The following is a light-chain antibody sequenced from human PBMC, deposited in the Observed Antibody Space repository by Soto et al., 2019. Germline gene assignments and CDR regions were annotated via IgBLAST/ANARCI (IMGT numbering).Light chain of an antibody. CDR1: PSGLYSANNRNY. J-gene: IGKJ4*01. Sequence: DSQLTQSPDSLAWSLGQRATLNRKSSPSGLYSANNRNYLAWYQKRLGQPPKLLFYWASTRESGVPDRFNGSGSGTDFTLTISSLQAEDVAVYYCQQYYSAPLTFGGGTKVDIK. CDR2: WAS. V-gene: IGKV4-1*01. CDR3: QQYYSAPLT.